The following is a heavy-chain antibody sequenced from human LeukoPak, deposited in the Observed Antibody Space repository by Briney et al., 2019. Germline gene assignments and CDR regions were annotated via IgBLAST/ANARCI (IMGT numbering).Heavy chain of an antibody. J-gene: IGHJ4*02. CDR2: IYPGDSDT. CDR1: GYSFSSYW. D-gene: IGHD6-6*01. V-gene: IGHV5-51*01. CDR3: ARHSSSGPDY. Sequence: GESLKISCRGSGYSFSSYWIAWVRQLPGKGLEYMGIIYPGDSDTRYSPSFQGQVTISADKSISTAYLQWSSLKASDTAMYYCARHSSSGPDYWGQGTLVTVSS.